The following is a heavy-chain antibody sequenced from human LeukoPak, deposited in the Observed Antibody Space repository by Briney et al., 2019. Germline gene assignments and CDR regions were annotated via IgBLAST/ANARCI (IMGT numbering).Heavy chain of an antibody. CDR2: IYPGYSYT. Sequence: GESLKISCKGSGYSFTSYLVGWVRQMPGKGLEWMWIIYPGYSYTRYSPSFQGQVTNSADKSISTAYLQWSSLKASDTAMYYCARRPIAAAGIDYWGQGTLVTVSS. CDR1: GYSFTSYL. CDR3: ARRPIAAAGIDY. J-gene: IGHJ4*02. V-gene: IGHV5-51*01. D-gene: IGHD6-13*01.